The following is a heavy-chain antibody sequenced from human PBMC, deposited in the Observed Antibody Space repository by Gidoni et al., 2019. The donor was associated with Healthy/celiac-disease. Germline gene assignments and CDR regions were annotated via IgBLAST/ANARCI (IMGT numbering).Heavy chain of an antibody. CDR2: ISWNSGSI. CDR1: GFTFDDYA. J-gene: IGHJ4*02. D-gene: IGHD4-17*01. CDR3: AKDLDYGGKEGFDY. Sequence: EVQLVESGGGLVQPGRSLRLSCAASGFTFDDYAMHWVRQAPGKGLEWVSGISWNSGSIGYADSVKGRFTISRDNAKNSLYLQMNSLRAEDTALYYCAKDLDYGGKEGFDYWGQGTLVTVSS. V-gene: IGHV3-9*01.